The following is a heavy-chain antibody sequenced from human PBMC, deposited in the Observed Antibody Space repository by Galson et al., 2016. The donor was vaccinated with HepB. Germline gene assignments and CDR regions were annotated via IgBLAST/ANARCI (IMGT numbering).Heavy chain of an antibody. J-gene: IGHJ4*02. V-gene: IGHV3-74*01. CDR2: IKTDGSIT. Sequence: SLRLSCAASGFTFSNYWMYWVRQAPGKGLVWVSRIKTDGSITGYADSVKGRFTISRANGKKSMYLQMNSLRAEDTALYYCARGRRGAISDFFDSWGQGTLVPVSS. CDR3: ARGRRGAISDFFDS. CDR1: GFTFSNYW. D-gene: IGHD3-10*01.